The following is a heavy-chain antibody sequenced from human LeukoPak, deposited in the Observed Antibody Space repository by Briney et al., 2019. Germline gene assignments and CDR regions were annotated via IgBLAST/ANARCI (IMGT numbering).Heavy chain of an antibody. CDR2: ISAYNCNT. Sequence: ASVKVSCKASGYTFTTYTINWVRQAPGQGLEWMGWISAYNCNTNYAQKLQGRVTMTTDTPTSTAYMELRSLRSDDTAIYYCARRLSGYYSTFDYWGQGTLVTVSS. D-gene: IGHD3-22*01. J-gene: IGHJ4*02. V-gene: IGHV1-18*01. CDR3: ARRLSGYYSTFDY. CDR1: GYTFTTYT.